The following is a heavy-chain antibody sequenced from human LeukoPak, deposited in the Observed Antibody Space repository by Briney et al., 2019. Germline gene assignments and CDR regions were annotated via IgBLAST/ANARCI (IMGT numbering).Heavy chain of an antibody. CDR3: ARGYYYDLRFDY. CDR1: GYTFTGYY. J-gene: IGHJ4*02. Sequence: ASVKVSCKASGYTFTGYYMHWVRQAPGQGLEWMGWINPNSGGTNYAQKFQGRVTMTRDTSISTAYMELSRLTPDDTAVYYCARGYYYDLRFDYWGQGTLVTVSS. D-gene: IGHD3-22*01. CDR2: INPNSGGT. V-gene: IGHV1-2*02.